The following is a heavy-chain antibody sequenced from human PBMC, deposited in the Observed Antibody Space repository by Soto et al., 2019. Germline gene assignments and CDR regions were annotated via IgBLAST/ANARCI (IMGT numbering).Heavy chain of an antibody. Sequence: EVQLVESGGGLVKPGGSLTLSCAASRFAFRSYNMNWVRQAPGKGLEWVASISSGSSNIYYADSVKGRFTISRDNAKNSLFLQMDSLRAEDSAVYYSASATVVAATFDFWGQGTLVTVSS. D-gene: IGHD2-15*01. CDR1: RFAFRSYN. V-gene: IGHV3-21*01. CDR3: ASATVVAATFDF. CDR2: ISSGSSNI. J-gene: IGHJ4*02.